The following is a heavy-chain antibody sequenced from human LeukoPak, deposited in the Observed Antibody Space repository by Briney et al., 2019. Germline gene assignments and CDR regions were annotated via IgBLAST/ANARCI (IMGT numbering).Heavy chain of an antibody. J-gene: IGHJ5*02. Sequence: SETLSLTCAVYGGSFSGYYWSWIRQPPGKGLEWIGEINHSGSANYNPSPKSRVTISVDTSKNQFSLKLSSVTAADTAVYYCARVDYGDPNWFDPWGQGTLVTVSS. V-gene: IGHV4-34*01. CDR2: INHSGSA. CDR3: ARVDYGDPNWFDP. D-gene: IGHD4-17*01. CDR1: GGSFSGYY.